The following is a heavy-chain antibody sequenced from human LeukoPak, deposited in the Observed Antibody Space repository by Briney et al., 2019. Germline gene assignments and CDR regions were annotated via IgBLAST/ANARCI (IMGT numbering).Heavy chain of an antibody. Sequence: GASVKGSCKASVYTFTAFYMHWVREAPGKGLEWMGWINPTSGGKNYPQKFQSRATMTRDTSISTAYMELSRLRSDDTVVYDCARHRAEWWGEGTLVTVS. D-gene: IGHD3-3*01. CDR1: VYTFTAFY. V-gene: IGHV1-2*02. CDR3: ARHRAEW. CDR2: INPTSGGK. J-gene: IGHJ4*02.